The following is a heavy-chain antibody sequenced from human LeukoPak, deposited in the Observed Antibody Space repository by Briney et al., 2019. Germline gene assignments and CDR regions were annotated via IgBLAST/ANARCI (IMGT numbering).Heavy chain of an antibody. J-gene: IGHJ4*02. D-gene: IGHD3-16*02. CDR1: GFTFSSYA. CDR3: AKDINPDYDYVWGSYRLFDY. V-gene: IGHV3-23*01. CDR2: ISGSGGST. Sequence: RSGGSLRLSCAASGFTFSSYAMSWVRQAPGKGREWVSAISGSGGSTYYADSVKGRFTISRDNSKNTLYLQMNSLRAEDTAVYYCAKDINPDYDYVWGSYRLFDYWGQGTLVTVSS.